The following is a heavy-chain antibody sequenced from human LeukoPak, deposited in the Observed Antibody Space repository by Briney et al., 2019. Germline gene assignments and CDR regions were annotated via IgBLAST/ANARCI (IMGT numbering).Heavy chain of an antibody. J-gene: IGHJ4*02. CDR1: GYTFTSYG. CDR2: INAGNGNT. Sequence: ASVKVSCKASGYTFTSYGISWVRQAPGQGLEWMGWINAGNGNTKYSQGFQGRVTITRDTSASTAYMELGSLTSEDMAVYYCARDLDGEYVWGSWSYWGQGTLVTVSS. D-gene: IGHD3-16*01. V-gene: IGHV1-3*03. CDR3: ARDLDGEYVWGSWSY.